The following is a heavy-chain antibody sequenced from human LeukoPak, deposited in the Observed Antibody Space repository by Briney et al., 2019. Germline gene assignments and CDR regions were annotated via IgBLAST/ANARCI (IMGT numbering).Heavy chain of an antibody. V-gene: IGHV3-74*03. CDR2: FSGDGSST. CDR1: EFTFSTYW. J-gene: IGHJ4*02. Sequence: GGPLRLSCVASEFTFSTYWMHWVRQAPGKGLMWVSRFSGDGSSTAYADSLKGRFTISRDNAKHTLYLQMNSLRAEDTAVYFCARASTTVPNLLDNWGQGTLVPVSS. CDR3: ARASTTVPNLLDN. D-gene: IGHD4-17*01.